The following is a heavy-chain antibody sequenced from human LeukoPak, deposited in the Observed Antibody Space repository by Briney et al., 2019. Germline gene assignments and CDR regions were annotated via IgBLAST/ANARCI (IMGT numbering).Heavy chain of an antibody. D-gene: IGHD1-14*01. Sequence: GGSLRLSCAASGFIFSDYYMSWIRQAPGKGLEWISYISGSGTTIYSADSLKGRFTISRDNAKNSLYLQLNGLRAEDTAVYFCARGTGHSYFDSWGQGTLVTVSS. V-gene: IGHV3-11*01. CDR3: ARGTGHSYFDS. J-gene: IGHJ4*02. CDR1: GFIFSDYY. CDR2: ISGSGTTI.